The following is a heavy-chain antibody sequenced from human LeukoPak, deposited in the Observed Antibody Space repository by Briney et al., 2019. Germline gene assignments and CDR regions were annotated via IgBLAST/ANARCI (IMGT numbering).Heavy chain of an antibody. D-gene: IGHD6-19*01. J-gene: IGHJ1*01. CDR1: GGSISSYY. CDR3: ARGPYNSGWYAETERAEYFQH. CDR2: IIHSGST. V-gene: IGHV4-34*01. Sequence: SETLSLTCTISGGSISSYYWSWIRQPPGKGLEWIGEIIHSGSTNYNPSLKSRVTISADTSKNQFSLKLSSVTAADTAVYYCARGPYNSGWYAETERAEYFQHWGQGTLVTVSS.